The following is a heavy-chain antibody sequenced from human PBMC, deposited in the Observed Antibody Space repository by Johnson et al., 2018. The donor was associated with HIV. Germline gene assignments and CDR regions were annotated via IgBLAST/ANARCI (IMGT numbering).Heavy chain of an antibody. CDR2: TYYEGINK. J-gene: IGHJ3*02. CDR3: AREREDYGLDI. D-gene: IGHD4/OR15-4a*01. CDR1: GFTFSSYG. Sequence: QVRLVESGGDLVQPGGSLRLSCAASGFTFSSYGMHWVRQAPGKGLEWMALTYYEGINKYYADSVKGRFTISRDNTKNTLYLQMNSLRAEDTAVYYCAREREDYGLDIWGQGTMVTVSS. V-gene: IGHV3-30*02.